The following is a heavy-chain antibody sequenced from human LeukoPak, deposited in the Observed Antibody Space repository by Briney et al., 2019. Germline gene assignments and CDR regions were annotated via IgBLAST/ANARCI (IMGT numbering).Heavy chain of an antibody. CDR3: ARDQGSMIVVRTTKWHFDL. Sequence: GGSLRLSCAAPGFTFSNYWMSWVRQAPGKGLEWLANINQDGSEMYYVDSVKGRFTISRDNGKNSLYLQINSLRADDTAVYYCARDQGSMIVVRTTKWHFDLWGRGTLVTVSS. CDR2: INQDGSEM. V-gene: IGHV3-7*01. D-gene: IGHD3-22*01. J-gene: IGHJ2*01. CDR1: GFTFSNYW.